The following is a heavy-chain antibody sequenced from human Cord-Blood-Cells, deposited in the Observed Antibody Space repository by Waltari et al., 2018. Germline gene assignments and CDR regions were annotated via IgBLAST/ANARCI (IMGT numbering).Heavy chain of an antibody. CDR1: GFTFSRYW. D-gene: IGHD3-9*01. CDR3: ARGSTGDAFDI. V-gene: IGHV3-7*01. Sequence: EVQLVESGGGLVQPGGSLRLSCAASGFTFSRYWMSWVRQAPGKGLEWVANIKQDGSEKYYVDSVKGQFTISRDNAKNSLYLQMNSLRAEDTAVYYCARGSTGDAFDIWGQGTMVTVSS. J-gene: IGHJ3*02. CDR2: IKQDGSEK.